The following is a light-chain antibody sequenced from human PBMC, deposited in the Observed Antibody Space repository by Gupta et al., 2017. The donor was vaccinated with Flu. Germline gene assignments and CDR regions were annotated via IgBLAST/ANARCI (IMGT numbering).Light chain of an antibody. CDR2: KDS. CDR3: QAWDSTTVV. V-gene: IGLV3-1*01. CDR1: EVGHKY. Sequence: SSDLPQPPSVSVSAGQTASLSCSGDEVGHKYTFWYQQKAGQSLVVVIYKDSKRTSGMPERFSGSNSGNTATLTISGTQAMDEADYYCQAWDSTTVVFGGGTKVTVL. J-gene: IGLJ2*01.